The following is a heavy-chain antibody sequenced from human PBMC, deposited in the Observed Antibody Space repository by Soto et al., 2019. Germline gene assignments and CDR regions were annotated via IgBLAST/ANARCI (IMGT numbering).Heavy chain of an antibody. J-gene: IGHJ4*02. CDR2: ISTSSSNI. V-gene: IGHV3-21*06. Sequence: GGSLRLSCVASGFSYSEYTMRWDRQAPRKGLDWVSTISTSSSNIFYAASVKGRFTVSRDNAKNTLYLQMDNLRAEDTAVYFCARGLGGAPVGADLDYWGQGTLVTVSS. CDR1: GFSYSEYT. CDR3: ARGLGGAPVGADLDY. D-gene: IGHD3-16*01.